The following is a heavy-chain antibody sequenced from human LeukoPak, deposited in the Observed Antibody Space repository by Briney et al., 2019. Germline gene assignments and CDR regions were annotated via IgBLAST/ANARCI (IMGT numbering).Heavy chain of an antibody. CDR1: GGPFSGYY. CDR2: INHSGST. Sequence: SETLSLTCAVYGGPFSGYYWSWIRQPPGKGLEWIGEINHSGSTNYNPSLKSRVTISVDTSKNQFSLKLSSVTAADTAVYYCARVHRGYSSSWPRFDYWGQGTLVTVSP. J-gene: IGHJ4*02. D-gene: IGHD6-13*01. CDR3: ARVHRGYSSSWPRFDY. V-gene: IGHV4-34*01.